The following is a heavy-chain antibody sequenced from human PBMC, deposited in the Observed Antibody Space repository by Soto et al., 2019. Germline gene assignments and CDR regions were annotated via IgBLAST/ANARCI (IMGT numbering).Heavy chain of an antibody. D-gene: IGHD1-26*01. CDR2: ISSDGNHK. V-gene: IGHV3-30-3*01. Sequence: QVKLVESGGGVVQPGRSLRLSCAASGFNVSAYTMHWVRQAPGKGLEWVAVISSDGNHKYYTDSVKGRVTISRDTSTNTLYLQMNSRRAEDTAVYYCARWEQPLFDYWGQGTLVTVSS. CDR1: GFNVSAYT. CDR3: ARWEQPLFDY. J-gene: IGHJ4*02.